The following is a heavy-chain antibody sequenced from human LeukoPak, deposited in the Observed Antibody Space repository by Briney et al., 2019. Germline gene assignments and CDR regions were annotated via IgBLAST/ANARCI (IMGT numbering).Heavy chain of an antibody. CDR2: ISGTSSTI. Sequence: PGGSLRLSCVASGFTFRSYSLNWVRQAPGKGLEWISYISGTSSTIYYTDSVKGRFTISRDNGKNSLYLQMNSLEVEDTAMYYCARDGTGGVNYFSAGIYECWGTGTLVVVSS. V-gene: IGHV3-48*01. D-gene: IGHD2-8*02. J-gene: IGHJ4*02. CDR3: ARDGTGGVNYFSAGIYEC. CDR1: GFTFRSYS.